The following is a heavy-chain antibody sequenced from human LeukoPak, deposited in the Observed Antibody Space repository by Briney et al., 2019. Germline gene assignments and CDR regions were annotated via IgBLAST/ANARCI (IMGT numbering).Heavy chain of an antibody. V-gene: IGHV1-8*01. Sequence: GSLKGSSKASGYTFTSYDINSGRQATGQRGGWVGWMNPKRGNTGYAQKFQGRVTMTRNTSISTAYMELSSLRSEDTAVYYCARANDYYGSGSLTESYYYYMDVWGKGTTVTVSS. CDR1: GYTFTSYD. J-gene: IGHJ6*03. D-gene: IGHD3-10*01. CDR2: MNPKRGNT. CDR3: ARANDYYGSGSLTESYYYYMDV.